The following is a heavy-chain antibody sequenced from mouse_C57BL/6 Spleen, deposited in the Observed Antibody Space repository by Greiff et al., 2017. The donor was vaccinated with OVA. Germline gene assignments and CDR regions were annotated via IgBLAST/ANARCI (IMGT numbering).Heavy chain of an antibody. D-gene: IGHD2-4*01. V-gene: IGHV1-72*01. Sequence: VQLQQSGAELVKPGASVKLSCKASGYTFTSYWMHWVKQRPGRGLEWIGRIDPNSGGTKYNEKFKSKATLTVDKPSSTAYMQLSSLTSEDSAVYYCAREAIYYDYDEDYYAMDYWGQGTSVTVSS. CDR3: AREAIYYDYDEDYYAMDY. CDR1: GYTFTSYW. CDR2: IDPNSGGT. J-gene: IGHJ4*01.